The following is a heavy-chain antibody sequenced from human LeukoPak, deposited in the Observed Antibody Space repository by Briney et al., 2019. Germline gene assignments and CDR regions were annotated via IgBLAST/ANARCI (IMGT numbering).Heavy chain of an antibody. CDR1: ARSPGSGSSE. CDR2: TYTSGST. V-gene: IGHV4-61*02. D-gene: IGHD2-8*01. J-gene: IGHJ5*02. CDR3: ARAAGQDTWMLGFDP. Sequence: PPQTLSLTSTVAARSPGSGSSEWGWIRQPAVKGLEWTGRTYTSGSTNYNASLKCRVTISVDTSKTQFSLKLRSVTAADSAVYYCARAAGQDTWMLGFDPGGQGTLVTVSS.